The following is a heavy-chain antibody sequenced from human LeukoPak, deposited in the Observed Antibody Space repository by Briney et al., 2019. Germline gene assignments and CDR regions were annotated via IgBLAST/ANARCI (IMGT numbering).Heavy chain of an antibody. V-gene: IGHV3-48*04. J-gene: IGHJ4*02. CDR2: ISTTGTI. D-gene: IGHD6-19*01. CDR3: AKAVAVGFLIDY. CDR1: GFTFNTYI. Sequence: PGGSLRLSCAASGFTFNTYIMNWVRQAPGKGLEWVSYISTTGTIYYADSLEGRFTISRDNAKNSLYLQMNSLRAEDTAVYYCAKAVAVGFLIDYWGQGTLVTVSS.